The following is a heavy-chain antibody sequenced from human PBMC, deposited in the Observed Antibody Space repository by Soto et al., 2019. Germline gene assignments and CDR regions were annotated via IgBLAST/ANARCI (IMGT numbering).Heavy chain of an antibody. Sequence: SQTLALPCAISGDSVSSCSAAWNLIRQSPSRGLELLGRTYYRSMCFNDYAVSVQSRITINPDTSKNQFSLQLNSVTPEDTAVYYCAREPDRGVAGSPFDYWGQGTLVTVSS. CDR2: TYYRSMCFN. J-gene: IGHJ4*02. CDR1: GDSVSSCSAA. CDR3: AREPDRGVAGSPFDY. V-gene: IGHV6-1*01. D-gene: IGHD6-19*01.